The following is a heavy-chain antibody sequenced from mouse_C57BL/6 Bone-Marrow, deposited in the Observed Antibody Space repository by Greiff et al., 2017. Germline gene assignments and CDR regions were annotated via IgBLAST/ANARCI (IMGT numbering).Heavy chain of an antibody. CDR2: ISNGGGST. J-gene: IGHJ1*03. CDR3: ASLDCGSSYWYFDY. Sequence: EVMLVESGGGLVQPGGSLKLSCAASGFTFSDYYMYWVRQTPEKRLEWVAYISNGGGSTYYPDTVKGRFTISRDNAKNTLYLQMSRLTSEDTAMYDCASLDCGSSYWYFDYWGTGTTVTVSS. D-gene: IGHD1-1*01. V-gene: IGHV5-12*01. CDR1: GFTFSDYY.